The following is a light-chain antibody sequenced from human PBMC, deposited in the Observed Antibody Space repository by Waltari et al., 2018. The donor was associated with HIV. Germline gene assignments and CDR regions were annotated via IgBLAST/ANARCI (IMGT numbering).Light chain of an antibody. Sequence: QSVLTQPPSVSGAPGQRVTISCTGSSSNIGAGYDVHWYQQLLGTAPKLRIYANINRPSGVPDRFSGSKSGSSASLAITGLQAEDEAHYYCQSFDSSLTTSGVIFGGGTKLTVL. V-gene: IGLV1-40*01. J-gene: IGLJ2*01. CDR1: SSNIGAGYD. CDR2: ANI. CDR3: QSFDSSLTTSGVI.